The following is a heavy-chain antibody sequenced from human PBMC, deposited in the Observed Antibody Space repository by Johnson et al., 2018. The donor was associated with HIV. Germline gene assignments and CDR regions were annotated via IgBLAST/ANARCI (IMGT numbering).Heavy chain of an antibody. Sequence: VQLVESGGGVVRPGGSLRLSCAASGLKFDDYGMSWVRQAPGKGLEWVSGINWNGGSTGYADSVKGRFTISRDNANNSLYLQMNSPRAEDTALYYCARESALTGDSLAFDIWGQGTMVTVSS. J-gene: IGHJ3*02. V-gene: IGHV3-20*04. CDR1: GLKFDDYG. D-gene: IGHD7-27*01. CDR3: ARESALTGDSLAFDI. CDR2: INWNGGST.